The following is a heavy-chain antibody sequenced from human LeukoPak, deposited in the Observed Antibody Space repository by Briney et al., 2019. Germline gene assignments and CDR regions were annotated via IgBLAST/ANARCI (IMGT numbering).Heavy chain of an antibody. D-gene: IGHD1-26*01. J-gene: IGHJ4*02. Sequence: GGSLRLSSAASGFTFSSYSMNWVRQAPGKGLEWVSSISNTSPYIYYAASVKGRFTISRDNAKNSLYLQMNSLRAEDTAVYYCARDGVVGATTMYYFDYWGLGTLVTVSS. CDR3: ARDGVVGATTMYYFDY. CDR1: GFTFSSYS. V-gene: IGHV3-21*01. CDR2: ISNTSPYI.